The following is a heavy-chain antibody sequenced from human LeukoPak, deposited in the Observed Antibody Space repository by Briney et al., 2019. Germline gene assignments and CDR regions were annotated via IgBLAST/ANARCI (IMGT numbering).Heavy chain of an antibody. CDR2: ISPSGDII. V-gene: IGHV3-11*01. CDR3: AGDAVRPGVPGS. J-gene: IGHJ5*02. CDR1: GFTFSDYY. D-gene: IGHD2-2*01. Sequence: SGGALRVSCAASGFTFSDYYMSWIRQTPGEGLGWGSYISPSGDIIYYADSVKDRVTISRDNAKSLVYLQMNSLRAEDTAIYYCAGDAVRPGVPGSWGQGTLVTVS.